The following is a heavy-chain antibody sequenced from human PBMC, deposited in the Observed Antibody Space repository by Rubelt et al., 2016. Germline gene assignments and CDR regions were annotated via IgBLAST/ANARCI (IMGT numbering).Heavy chain of an antibody. V-gene: IGHV3-30*18. D-gene: IGHD3-3*02. J-gene: IGHJ6*02. CDR2: ISYDGSNK. CDR3: AKLRVSRAWGMDV. Sequence: QVQLVESGGGVVQPGGSLRLSCAASGFTFSSYGMHWVRQAPGKGLEWVAVISYDGSNKYYADSVKGRFPISRENSKNTLYLQMNSLRAEDTAVYYCAKLRVSRAWGMDVWGQGTTVTVSS. CDR1: GFTFSSYG.